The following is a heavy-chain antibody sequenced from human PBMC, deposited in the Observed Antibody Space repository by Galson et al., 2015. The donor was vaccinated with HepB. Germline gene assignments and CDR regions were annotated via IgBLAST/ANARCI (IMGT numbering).Heavy chain of an antibody. CDR1: GFSLNSREPR. D-gene: IGHD6-13*01. Sequence: PALVKPTQTLTLTCTFSGFSLNSREPRVSWIRQPPGKALEWLARIEWDNKKFYSASLKTRLAISKDTSKNQVVLTLTNVDPVDTATYYCVRIGPAAVDSWGLRTLVTVSS. J-gene: IGHJ5*02. CDR2: IEWDNKK. CDR3: VRIGPAAVDS. V-gene: IGHV2-70*04.